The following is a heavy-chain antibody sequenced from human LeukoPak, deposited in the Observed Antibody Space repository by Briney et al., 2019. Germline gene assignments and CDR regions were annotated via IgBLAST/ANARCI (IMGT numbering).Heavy chain of an antibody. J-gene: IGHJ4*02. CDR1: GFTFSGYA. Sequence: GGSLRLSCAASGFTFSGYAMSWVRQAPGKGLEWVSVISGGGGSTYYADSVKGRFTISRDNSKDSLYLRMNSLRAEDTAVYYCAKGTSSSSPYYFDSWGRGTLVTVSS. CDR2: ISGGGGST. V-gene: IGHV3-23*01. CDR3: AKGTSSSSPYYFDS. D-gene: IGHD6-6*01.